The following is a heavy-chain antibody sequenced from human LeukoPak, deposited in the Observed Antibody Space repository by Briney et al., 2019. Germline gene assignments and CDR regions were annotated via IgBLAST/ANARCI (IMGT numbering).Heavy chain of an antibody. CDR2: ISPGSGSI. D-gene: IGHD6-13*01. Sequence: GGSLRLSCAASGFTFSSYSMNWVRQAPGKGLEWVSYISPGSGSIYYADSVKGRFTISRDNAKNSLYLQMNSLRAEDTAVYCCASSQQLAYWGQGTLVTVSS. V-gene: IGHV3-48*01. CDR3: ASSQQLAY. CDR1: GFTFSSYS. J-gene: IGHJ4*02.